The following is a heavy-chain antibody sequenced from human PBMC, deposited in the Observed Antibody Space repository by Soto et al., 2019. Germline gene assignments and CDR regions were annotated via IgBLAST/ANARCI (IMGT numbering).Heavy chain of an antibody. CDR2: ISGSGGST. J-gene: IGHJ6*02. V-gene: IGHV3-23*01. CDR3: AKVGCSSTSCYWDYYYGMDV. CDR1: GFTFSSYG. D-gene: IGHD2-2*01. Sequence: GGSLRLSCAASGFTFSSYGMSWVRQAPGKGLEWVSAISGSGGSTYYADSVKGRFTISRDNSKNTLYLQMNSLRAEDKAVYYCAKVGCSSTSCYWDYYYGMDVWGQGTTVNVS.